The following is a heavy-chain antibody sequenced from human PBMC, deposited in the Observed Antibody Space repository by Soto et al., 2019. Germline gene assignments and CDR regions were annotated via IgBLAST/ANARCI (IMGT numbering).Heavy chain of an antibody. V-gene: IGHV4-31*03. CDR2: IYYSGST. CDR3: VRDGTKNLRDWFDP. Sequence: SETLSLTCTVSGGSISSGGYYWSWIRQHPGKGLEWIGYIYYSGSTYYNPSLKSRVTISVDTSKNQFSLKLSSVTAADTAMYYCVRDGTKNLRDWFDPWGQGILVTVSS. CDR1: GGSISSGGYY. D-gene: IGHD1-1*01. J-gene: IGHJ5*02.